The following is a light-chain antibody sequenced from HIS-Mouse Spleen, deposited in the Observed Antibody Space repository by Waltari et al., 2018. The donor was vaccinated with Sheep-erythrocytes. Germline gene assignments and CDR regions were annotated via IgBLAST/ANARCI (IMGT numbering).Light chain of an antibody. Sequence: QSALTQPRSVSGSPGQSVTISCPGTSSAGGGYNYVSWYQQHPGKAPKLMSYDVSKRPSGVPDRFSGSKSGNTASLTISGLQAEDEADYYCCSYAGSYNHVFGTGTKVTVL. CDR2: DVS. CDR1: SSAGGGYNY. V-gene: IGLV2-11*01. CDR3: CSYAGSYNHV. J-gene: IGLJ1*01.